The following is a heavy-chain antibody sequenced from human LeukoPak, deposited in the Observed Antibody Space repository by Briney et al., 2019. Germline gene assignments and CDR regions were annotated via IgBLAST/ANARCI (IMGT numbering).Heavy chain of an antibody. J-gene: IGHJ2*01. V-gene: IGHV4-34*01. CDR1: GGSFSGYY. CDR2: INHSGST. D-gene: IGHD1-26*01. CDR3: ARMVGPRYFDL. Sequence: SETLSLTCAVYGGSFSGYYWSWIRQPPGKGLEWIGEINHSGSTNYDPSLKSRVTISVDTSKNQFSLKLSSVTAADTAVYYCARMVGPRYFDLWGRGTLVTVSS.